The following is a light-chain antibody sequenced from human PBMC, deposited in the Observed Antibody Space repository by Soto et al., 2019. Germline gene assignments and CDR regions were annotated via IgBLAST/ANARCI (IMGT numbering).Light chain of an antibody. CDR3: SSYTSSSTWV. CDR2: EVS. Sequence: QSALTQPASVSGSPGQSITISCTGTSSDIGGHNYVSWYQHHPGKAPKVIIYEVSDRTSGISDRFSGSTSGNTASLTISGLQAEDEADYYCSSYTSSSTWVFGGGTKLTVL. J-gene: IGLJ3*02. V-gene: IGLV2-14*01. CDR1: SSDIGGHNY.